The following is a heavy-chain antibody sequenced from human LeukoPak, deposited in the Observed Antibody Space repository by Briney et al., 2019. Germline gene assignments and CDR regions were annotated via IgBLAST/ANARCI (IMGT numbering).Heavy chain of an antibody. CDR3: GREGSCSTTSCRFNDY. D-gene: IGHD2-2*01. J-gene: IGHJ4*02. CDR1: GYTFTSYG. V-gene: IGHV1-18*01. Sequence: ASVKVSCKASGYTFTSYGITWLRQAPGQGLEWGGWISVFNGNTNYAREVQDRVTLTIDTSTSTVYMELRSLRSDDTAVYYCGREGSCSTTSCRFNDYWGQGTLVTVSS. CDR2: ISVFNGNT.